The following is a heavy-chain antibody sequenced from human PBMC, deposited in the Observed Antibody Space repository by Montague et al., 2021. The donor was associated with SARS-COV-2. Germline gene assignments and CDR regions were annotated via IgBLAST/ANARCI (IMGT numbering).Heavy chain of an antibody. J-gene: IGHJ3*02. CDR3: ARGQVTIFGVLIMLPAAGALDI. CDR1: DGSFSGYY. Sequence: SETLSLTCAVYDGSFSGYYWSWIRQPPGKGLEWIGEINHSGSTNYNPSLKSRVTISVDTSKNQFSLKLNSVSAVDTAVYYCARGQVTIFGVLIMLPAAGALDIWGQGTMVTVSS. V-gene: IGHV4-34*01. D-gene: IGHD3-3*01. CDR2: INHSGST.